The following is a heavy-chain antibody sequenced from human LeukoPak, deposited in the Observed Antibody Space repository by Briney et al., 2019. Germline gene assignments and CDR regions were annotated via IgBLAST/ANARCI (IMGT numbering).Heavy chain of an antibody. J-gene: IGHJ4*02. Sequence: PGGSLRLSCAASGFTFSSYGMSWVRQTPGKGLVWVSRINSDGSTTTYADSVKGRFTISRDNAKNTLYLQMNSLRDEDTAVYYCTRGGVDYWGQGTLVTVSS. D-gene: IGHD3-10*01. CDR1: GFTFSSYG. V-gene: IGHV3-74*01. CDR3: TRGGVDY. CDR2: INSDGSTT.